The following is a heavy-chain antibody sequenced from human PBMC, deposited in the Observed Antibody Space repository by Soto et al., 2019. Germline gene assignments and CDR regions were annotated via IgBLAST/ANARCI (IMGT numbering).Heavy chain of an antibody. CDR1: GYSFTSYW. D-gene: IGHD6-19*01. V-gene: IGHV5-51*01. J-gene: IGHJ3*02. CDR2: IYPGDSDT. CDR3: ATGLRIAVAGSDAFDI. Sequence: GESLKISCKGSGYSFTSYWIGWVRQMPGKGLEWMGIIYPGDSDTRYSPSFQGQVTISADKSISTAYLQWSSLKASDTAMYYCATGLRIAVAGSDAFDIWGQGTMVTVSS.